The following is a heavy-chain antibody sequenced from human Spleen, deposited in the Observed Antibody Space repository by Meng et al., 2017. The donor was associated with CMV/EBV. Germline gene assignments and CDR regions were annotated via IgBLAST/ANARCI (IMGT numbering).Heavy chain of an antibody. CDR3: ARGGIVVGYPNWFDP. J-gene: IGHJ5*02. CDR2: IKQDGSEK. D-gene: IGHD2-2*01. V-gene: IGHV3-7*01. Sequence: GGSLRLSCAASGFTFSSHWMSWVRQAPGKGLEWVANIKQDGSEKYYVDSVKGRFTISRDNAKNSLYLQMNSLRAEDTAVYYCARGGIVVGYPNWFDPWGQGTLVTVSS. CDR1: GFTFSSHW.